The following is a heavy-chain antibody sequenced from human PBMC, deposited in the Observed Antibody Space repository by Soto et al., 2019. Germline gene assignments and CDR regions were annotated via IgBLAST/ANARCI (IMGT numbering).Heavy chain of an antibody. CDR2: IYSGGST. CDR1: GFTVSSNY. V-gene: IGHV3-53*01. D-gene: IGHD6-13*01. J-gene: IGHJ4*02. Sequence: GGSLRLSCAASGFTVSSNYMTWVRQAPGKGLEWVSAIYSGGSTYYADSVKGRFTISRDNSKNTLYLQMNSLRAEDTAVYYCARARSTAAGLFDYWGLGTLVTSPQ. CDR3: ARARSTAAGLFDY.